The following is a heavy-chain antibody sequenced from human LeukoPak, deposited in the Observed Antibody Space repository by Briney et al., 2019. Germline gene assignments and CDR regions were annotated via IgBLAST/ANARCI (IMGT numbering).Heavy chain of an antibody. V-gene: IGHV1-2*02. CDR2: INPNSGGT. J-gene: IGHJ4*02. CDR3: ARDHHGLAAARGDY. Sequence: GASVKVSCKASGYTFTGYYMHWVRQAPGQGLEWMGWINPNSGGTNYAQKFQGRVTMTRDTSISTAYMELRSLRSDDTAVYYCARDHHGLAAARGDYWGQGTLVTVSS. CDR1: GYTFTGYY. D-gene: IGHD6-13*01.